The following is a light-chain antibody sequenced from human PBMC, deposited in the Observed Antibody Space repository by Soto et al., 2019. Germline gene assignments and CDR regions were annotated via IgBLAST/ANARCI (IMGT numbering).Light chain of an antibody. CDR3: QHYGRSPIT. CDR2: GAS. Sequence: EIVLTQSPGTLSLSPGERATLSCRASQSVNSRLAWYQHKPGQAPRLLISGASSRATGIPDRFSGSGSATDFTRTISILEPEDFALYYCQHYGRSPITFGQGTRREIK. V-gene: IGKV3-20*01. CDR1: QSVNSR. J-gene: IGKJ5*01.